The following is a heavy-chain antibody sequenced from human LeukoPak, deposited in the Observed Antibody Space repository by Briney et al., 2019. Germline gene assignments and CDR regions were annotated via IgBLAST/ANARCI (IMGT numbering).Heavy chain of an antibody. CDR3: TRKGSQWDFLVDY. Sequence: PGGSLRLSCAASGFTFSSYGMSWVRQAPGKALEWVSSLTSRGRYIYYADSVKGRFTISRDNSENSLYLQMDSLTAEDTAVYYCTRKGSQWDFLVDYWGQGTRVAVSP. CDR1: GFTFSSYG. V-gene: IGHV3-21*01. D-gene: IGHD2/OR15-2a*01. CDR2: LTSRGRYI. J-gene: IGHJ4*02.